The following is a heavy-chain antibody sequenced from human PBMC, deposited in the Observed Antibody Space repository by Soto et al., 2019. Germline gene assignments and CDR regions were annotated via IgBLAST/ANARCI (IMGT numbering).Heavy chain of an antibody. CDR3: ARVSPAYYDNSGYYPFDY. CDR1: GGTFSSYA. V-gene: IGHV1-69*13. Sequence: SVKVSCKASGGTFSSYAISWVRQAPGQGLEWMGGIIPIFGTANYAQKFQGRVTITADESTSTAYMELSSLRSEDTAVYYCARVSPAYYDNSGYYPFDYWGQGTLVTVSS. J-gene: IGHJ4*02. CDR2: IIPIFGTA. D-gene: IGHD3-22*01.